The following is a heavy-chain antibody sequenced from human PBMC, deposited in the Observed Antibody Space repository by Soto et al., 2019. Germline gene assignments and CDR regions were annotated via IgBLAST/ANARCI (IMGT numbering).Heavy chain of an antibody. CDR3: AKDRVSKAFDY. Sequence: QVQLVESGGGVVQPGRSLRLSCAASGFTFSSYGMHWVRQAPGKGLEWVALISYDGSNKYYADSVKGRFTISRDNSKNTLYLQMNSLRAEDTAVYYCAKDRVSKAFDYWGQGTLVTVSS. D-gene: IGHD6-13*01. CDR1: GFTFSSYG. V-gene: IGHV3-30*18. CDR2: ISYDGSNK. J-gene: IGHJ4*02.